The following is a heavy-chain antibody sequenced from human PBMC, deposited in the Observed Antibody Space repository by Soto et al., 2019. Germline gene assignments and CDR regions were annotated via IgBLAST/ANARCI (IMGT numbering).Heavy chain of an antibody. D-gene: IGHD2-21*01. CDR1: GFTFGSYW. CDR2: ISLDGSRT. CDR3: ARAPAVYSLGYRYYGMDV. V-gene: IGHV3-74*01. J-gene: IGHJ6*02. Sequence: EVQLVESGGGLVQPGGSLRLSCAAPGFTFGSYWMHWVRQAPGKGMVWVSHISLDGSRTTYADSVKGRFTISRDNAKITLYLLMNSLRAEDTAVYYCARAPAVYSLGYRYYGMDVWGQGTTVTVSS.